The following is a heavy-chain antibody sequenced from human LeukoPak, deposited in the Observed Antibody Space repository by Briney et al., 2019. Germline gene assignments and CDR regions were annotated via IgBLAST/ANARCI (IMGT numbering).Heavy chain of an antibody. CDR3: ARTTVTTLLIDY. D-gene: IGHD4-17*01. Sequence: GGSLRLSCAASGFTFSSYGMHWVRQAPGKGLEWVAVIWYDGSNKYYADSVKGRFTISRDNSKNTLYLQMNSLRAEDTAVYYCARTTVTTLLIDYWGQGTLVTLSS. CDR2: IWYDGSNK. V-gene: IGHV3-33*01. CDR1: GFTFSSYG. J-gene: IGHJ4*02.